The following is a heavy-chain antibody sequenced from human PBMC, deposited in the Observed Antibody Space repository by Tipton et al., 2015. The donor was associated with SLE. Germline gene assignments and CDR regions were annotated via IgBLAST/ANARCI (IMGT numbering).Heavy chain of an antibody. D-gene: IGHD1-14*01. J-gene: IGHJ3*02. CDR2: IYHSEGT. V-gene: IGHV4-4*02. CDR3: ATTYPVYRAFDI. Sequence: TLSLTCGVSGGSIRSNSWWSWVRQSPAKGLEWIGEIYHSEGTNYNPSLKSRVTISVDKSKNQFSLKLSSVTAADTAVYYCATTYPVYRAFDIWGQGTMVTVSS. CDR1: GGSIRSNSW.